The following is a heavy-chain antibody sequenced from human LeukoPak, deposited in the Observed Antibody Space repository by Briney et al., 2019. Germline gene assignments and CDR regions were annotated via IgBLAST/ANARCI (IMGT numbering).Heavy chain of an antibody. V-gene: IGHV4-39*01. Sequence: PSETLSLTCTVSGGSISSSSYYWGWSRQPPGRGLDWIGTKYYAGGTYYNPSLKSRVTISVDTSKNQFSLRLSSVTAADTAVYYCARGFGESEYYYYGMDVWGRGTTVTVSS. D-gene: IGHD3-10*01. J-gene: IGHJ6*02. CDR2: KYYAGGT. CDR3: ARGFGESEYYYYGMDV. CDR1: GGSISSSSYY.